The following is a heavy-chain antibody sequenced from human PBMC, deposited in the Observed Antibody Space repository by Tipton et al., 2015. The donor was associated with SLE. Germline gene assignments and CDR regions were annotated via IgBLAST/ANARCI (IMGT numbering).Heavy chain of an antibody. CDR3: VRLELPATKADY. J-gene: IGHJ4*02. Sequence: TLSLTCAVYGGSISAYYWGWIRQPPGKGLEWLGTIYHSGTTYYNPSLKNRLTLSIDTSKNQFSLKPSPVTAADTAVYYCVRLELPATKADYWGPGTLVTVAS. V-gene: IGHV4-38-2*01. D-gene: IGHD5-24*01. CDR1: GGSISAYY. CDR2: IYHSGTT.